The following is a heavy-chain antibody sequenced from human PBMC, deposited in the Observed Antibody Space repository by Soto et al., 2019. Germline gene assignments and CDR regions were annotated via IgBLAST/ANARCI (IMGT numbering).Heavy chain of an antibody. CDR2: INAGNGNT. CDR3: ARDKYSGSYYGFFDY. V-gene: IGHV1-3*01. Sequence: ASVKVSCKASGYTFTSYAMHWVRQAPGQRLEWMGWINAGNGNTKYSQKFQGRVTITRDTSASTAYMELSSLRSEDTAVCYCARDKYSGSYYGFFDYWGQGTLVTVSS. CDR1: GYTFTSYA. D-gene: IGHD1-26*01. J-gene: IGHJ4*02.